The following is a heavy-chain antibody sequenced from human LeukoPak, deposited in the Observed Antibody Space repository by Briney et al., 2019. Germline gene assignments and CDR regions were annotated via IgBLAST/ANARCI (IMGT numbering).Heavy chain of an antibody. CDR1: RYTLNNYG. J-gene: IGHJ4*02. V-gene: IGHV1-18*01. CDR3: ARETLHGYSYGLFDY. D-gene: IGHD5-18*01. Sequence: SSVKVSCKPSRYTLNNYGISWLRQAPGHGLEWMGWISAYNGNTNYEQKLQGRVTMTTDTSTSTDYMELRSLRSDDTAVYYCARETLHGYSYGLFDYWGQGTLVTVSS. CDR2: ISAYNGNT.